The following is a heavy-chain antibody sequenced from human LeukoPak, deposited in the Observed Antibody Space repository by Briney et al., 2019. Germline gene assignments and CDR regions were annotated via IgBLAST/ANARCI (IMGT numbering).Heavy chain of an antibody. Sequence: WASVKVSCKASGYTLTDFYLHWVRQAPGQGPEWMGWINPNTGDTDCALKFQGRVTLTRDTSTSTAYMELTGLRSDDTAVYYCARVGGYYYGSGSFYFWGQGTLVTVSS. D-gene: IGHD3-10*01. CDR2: INPNTGDT. V-gene: IGHV1-2*02. J-gene: IGHJ4*02. CDR1: GYTLTDFY. CDR3: ARVGGYYYGSGSFYF.